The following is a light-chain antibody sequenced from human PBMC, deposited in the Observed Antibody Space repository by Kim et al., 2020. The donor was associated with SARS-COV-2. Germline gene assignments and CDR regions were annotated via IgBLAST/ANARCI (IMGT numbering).Light chain of an antibody. Sequence: AYVGDRVTITCRASQEIGHYLAWYRQEPGKAPEVLIYRASTLQSGVPSRFSGSGSGTEFTLTISSLQAEDFTTYYCQQMDRSPLTFGGGTKVDIK. CDR1: QEIGHY. CDR2: RAS. J-gene: IGKJ4*01. CDR3: QQMDRSPLT. V-gene: IGKV1-9*01.